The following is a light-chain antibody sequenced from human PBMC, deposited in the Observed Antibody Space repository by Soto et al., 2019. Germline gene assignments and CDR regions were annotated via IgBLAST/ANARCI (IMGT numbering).Light chain of an antibody. J-gene: IGKJ1*01. Sequence: EIVLTQSPGTLYLSPGERATLSCRASQSVSSSYLAWYQQKPGQAPRLLIYGASSRATGIPDRFSGSGSGTDFTLTISRLEPEDFAVYYCQQYGSSPQTFGQGTKVAIK. V-gene: IGKV3-20*01. CDR2: GAS. CDR3: QQYGSSPQT. CDR1: QSVSSSY.